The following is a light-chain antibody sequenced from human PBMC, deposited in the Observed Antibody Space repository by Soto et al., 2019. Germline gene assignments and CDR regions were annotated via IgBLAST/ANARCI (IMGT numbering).Light chain of an antibody. CDR2: GAS. V-gene: IGKV3-20*01. CDR3: QQYASSPRT. Sequence: EIVLTQSPGTLSLSPGERATLFCRASQSFTTSQVAWYQQRPGQAPRVLIFGASRRATGIPDRFSGSGSGTDFTLTISRLESEDSAVYYCQQYASSPRTFGQGTTVEIK. CDR1: QSFTTSQ. J-gene: IGKJ1*01.